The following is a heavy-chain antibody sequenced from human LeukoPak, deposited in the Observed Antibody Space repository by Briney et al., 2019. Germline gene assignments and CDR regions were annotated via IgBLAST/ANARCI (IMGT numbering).Heavy chain of an antibody. Sequence: GGSLRLSCAASEFTFSSFTMSWLRQAPAKGLEWVSSISSSSSYIYYADSVKGRFTISRDNGKNSLYLQMNSLRAEDTAVYYCARDHYYDSSGNYYGGYYFDYWGQGTLVTVSS. CDR3: ARDHYYDSSGNYYGGYYFDY. V-gene: IGHV3-21*01. D-gene: IGHD3-22*01. CDR2: ISSSSSYI. CDR1: EFTFSSFT. J-gene: IGHJ4*02.